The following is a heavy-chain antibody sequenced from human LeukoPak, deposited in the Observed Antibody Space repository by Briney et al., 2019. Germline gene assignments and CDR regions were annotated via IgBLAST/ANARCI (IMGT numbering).Heavy chain of an antibody. CDR3: ARGRGRG. Sequence: KPSETLSLTCTVSGGSISSYYWSWIRQPPGKGLEWIGYIYYSGSTNYNPSLKSRVTISVDTSKNQFSLKLSSVTAADTAVYYCARGRGRGWGQGTLVTVSS. D-gene: IGHD1-26*01. V-gene: IGHV4-59*12. J-gene: IGHJ4*02. CDR2: IYYSGST. CDR1: GGSISSYY.